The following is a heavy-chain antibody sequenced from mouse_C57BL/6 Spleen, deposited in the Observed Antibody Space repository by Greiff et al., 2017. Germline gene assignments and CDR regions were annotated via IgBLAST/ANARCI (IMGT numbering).Heavy chain of an antibody. J-gene: IGHJ3*01. V-gene: IGHV1-15*01. CDR3: TRINYDGYYVGAY. CDR2: IDPETGGT. D-gene: IGHD2-3*01. CDR1: GYTFTDYE. Sequence: QVQLQQSGAELVRPGASVTLSCKASGYTFTDYEMHWVKQTPVHGLEWIGAIDPETGGTAYNQKFKGKAILTADKSSSTAYMELRSLTSEDSAVYYCTRINYDGYYVGAYWGQGTLVTVSA.